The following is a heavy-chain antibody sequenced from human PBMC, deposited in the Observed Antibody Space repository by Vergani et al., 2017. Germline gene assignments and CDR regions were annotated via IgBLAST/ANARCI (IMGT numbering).Heavy chain of an antibody. D-gene: IGHD6-19*01. CDR1: GYTFTSYG. J-gene: IGHJ3*02. V-gene: IGHV1-18*04. Sequence: QVQLVQSGAEVKKPGASVKVSCKASGYTFTSYGISWVRQAPGQGLEWMGWISAYNGNTTYAQKLQGRVTMTTDTSTSTAYMELRSLRSDDTAVYYCARYESPIAVAGNDAFDIWGQGTMVTVSS. CDR3: ARYESPIAVAGNDAFDI. CDR2: ISAYNGNT.